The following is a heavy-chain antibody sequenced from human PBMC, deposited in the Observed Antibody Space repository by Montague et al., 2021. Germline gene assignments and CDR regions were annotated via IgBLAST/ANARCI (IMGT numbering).Heavy chain of an antibody. J-gene: IGHJ4*02. D-gene: IGHD1-26*01. CDR1: GFSFNVYG. CDR2: VGHDGDDE. CDR3: ARDFRVGTYFDY. V-gene: IGHV3-33*01. Sequence: SLRLSWAASGFSFNVYGMHLVRQAPGKGLEWVAVVGHDGDDEKYAGSVRGRLIVSRDNSRTTLYLQLNSLRAEDTAVYYCARDFRVGTYFDYLGQGTLVTV.